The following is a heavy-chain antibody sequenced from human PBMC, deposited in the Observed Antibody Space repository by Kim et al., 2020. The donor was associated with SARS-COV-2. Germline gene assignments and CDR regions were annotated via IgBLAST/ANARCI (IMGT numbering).Heavy chain of an antibody. D-gene: IGHD4-17*01. CDR3: AKDSGDYAPLDYYGMDV. V-gene: IGHV3-30*18. Sequence: GGSLRRSCAASGFTFSSYGMHWVRQAPGKGLEWVAVISYDGSNKYYADSVKGRFTISRDNSKNTLYLQMNSLRAEDTAVYYCAKDSGDYAPLDYYGMDVWGQGTTVTVSS. J-gene: IGHJ6*02. CDR2: ISYDGSNK. CDR1: GFTFSSYG.